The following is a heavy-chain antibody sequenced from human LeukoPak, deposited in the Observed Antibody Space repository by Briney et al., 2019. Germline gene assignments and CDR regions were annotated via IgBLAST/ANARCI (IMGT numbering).Heavy chain of an antibody. CDR2: FSRSGPDT. CDR1: GFTFGSSA. D-gene: IGHD6-13*01. J-gene: IGHJ4*02. V-gene: IGHV3-23*01. Sequence: GGSLRLSCVASGFTFGSSAMSWVRQAPGKGPEWVSTFSRSGPDTYYADSVKGRFTIFRDNSKNTLYLQMNSLRDEDTAVYYCAKGALGSWYYFDYWGQGTLVTVSS. CDR3: AKGALGSWYYFDY.